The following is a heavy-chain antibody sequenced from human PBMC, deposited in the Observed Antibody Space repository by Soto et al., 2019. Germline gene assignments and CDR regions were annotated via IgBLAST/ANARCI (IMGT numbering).Heavy chain of an antibody. CDR2: IWYDGSNK. Sequence: LRLSCAASGFTFSSYGMHWVRQTPGKGLEWVAVIWYDGSNKYYADSVKGRFTISRDNSKNTLYLQMNSLRAEDTAVYYCARDENGGYDFDYWGQGTLVTVSS. D-gene: IGHD5-12*01. V-gene: IGHV3-33*01. J-gene: IGHJ4*02. CDR1: GFTFSSYG. CDR3: ARDENGGYDFDY.